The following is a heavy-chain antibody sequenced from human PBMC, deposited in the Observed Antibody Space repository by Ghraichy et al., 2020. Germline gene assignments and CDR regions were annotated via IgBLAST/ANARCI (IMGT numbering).Heavy chain of an antibody. J-gene: IGHJ5*02. CDR2: IIPILGIA. V-gene: IGHV1-69*04. CDR3: ARAQWTQSAWFDP. Sequence: SVKVSFKASGGTFSSYAISWVRQAPGQGLEWMGRIIPILGIANYAQKFQGRVTITADKSTSTAYMELSSLRSEDTAVYYCARAQWTQSAWFDPWGQGTLVTVSS. D-gene: IGHD6-19*01. CDR1: GGTFSSYA.